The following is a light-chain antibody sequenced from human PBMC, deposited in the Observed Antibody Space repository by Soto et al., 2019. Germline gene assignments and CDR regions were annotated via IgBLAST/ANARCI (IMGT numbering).Light chain of an antibody. CDR2: GGS. CDR1: QNLHSF. V-gene: IGKV1-39*01. Sequence: DIQMTQSPSSLAASVGERVTITCRASQNLHSFLNWYQQKPGQAPQVLIYGGSACQSGVNSRLRGSGSGTDFTLTISSLQPEDFASYFCQPSYNCPFTFGHGTRVDI. CDR3: QPSYNCPFT. J-gene: IGKJ3*01.